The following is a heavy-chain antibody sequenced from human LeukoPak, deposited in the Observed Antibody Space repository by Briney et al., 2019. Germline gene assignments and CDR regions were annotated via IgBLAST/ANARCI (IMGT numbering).Heavy chain of an antibody. V-gene: IGHV3-33*01. D-gene: IGHD2-2*01. Sequence: AGRSLRLSCAASGFTFSNYGMHWVRQPPGQGLEWLTAIQYDGSKTYYAESVRGRITISRDDSENTLYLQMNSLRAEDTAVYYCARDSCSSPSCFDYWGQGTLVTVSS. J-gene: IGHJ4*02. CDR3: ARDSCSSPSCFDY. CDR1: GFTFSNYG. CDR2: IQYDGSKT.